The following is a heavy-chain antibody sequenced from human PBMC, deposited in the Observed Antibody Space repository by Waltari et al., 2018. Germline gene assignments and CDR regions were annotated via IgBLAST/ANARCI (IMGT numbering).Heavy chain of an antibody. CDR2: IIPILGRA. V-gene: IGHV1-69*10. CDR3: AAPYGSGRGYVDY. D-gene: IGHD3-10*01. CDR1: GGTFSSYA. J-gene: IGHJ4*02. Sequence: QVQLVQSGAEVKKPGSSVKVSYKASGGTFSSYAISWVRQAPGQGLEWMGGIIPILGRATSAQKFQGRVTITADKSTSTADRELRSLRSEDTAVYYCAAPYGSGRGYVDYWGQGTLVTVSS.